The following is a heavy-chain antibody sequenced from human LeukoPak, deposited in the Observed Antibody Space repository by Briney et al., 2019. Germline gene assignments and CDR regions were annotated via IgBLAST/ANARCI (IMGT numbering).Heavy chain of an antibody. J-gene: IGHJ4*02. V-gene: IGHV1-2*02. Sequence: GASVKVSCKASGYIFTAYYLHWVRQAPGQGLEWLGWIHPNNGGTNYAQKFQGRVTMTRDKSISTAYLQWSSLKASDTAMYYCARSSSSSGIDYWGQGTLVTVSS. CDR2: IHPNNGGT. CDR3: ARSSSSSGIDY. D-gene: IGHD6-6*01. CDR1: GYIFTAYY.